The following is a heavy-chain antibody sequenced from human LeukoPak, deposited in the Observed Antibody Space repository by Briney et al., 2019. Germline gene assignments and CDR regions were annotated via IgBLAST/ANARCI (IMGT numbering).Heavy chain of an antibody. CDR1: GFTFSSYI. Sequence: PGGSLRLSCAASGFTFSSYIMDWVRPAPGKGLEWVSSISSSSSYIYYADSVKGRFAISRDNAKNSLYLQMNSLRAEDTAVYYCARTGHRGSYYGSGSYLIGYWGQGTLVTVSS. CDR3: ARTGHRGSYYGSGSYLIGY. CDR2: ISSSSSYI. J-gene: IGHJ4*02. V-gene: IGHV3-21*01. D-gene: IGHD3-10*01.